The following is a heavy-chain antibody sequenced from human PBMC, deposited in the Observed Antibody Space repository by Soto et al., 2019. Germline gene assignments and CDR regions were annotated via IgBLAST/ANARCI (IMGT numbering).Heavy chain of an antibody. V-gene: IGHV1-46*01. CDR3: VRGVASGFLFDY. Sequence: QVQLVQSGAEVKKPGASVKVSCKASGYTFTKYYLHRVRQAPGQGLEWMGVISPSGGSTTYAQKFQGRVTMTRDTSTSTVYMELSSLRSDDTAVYWCVRGVASGFLFDYWGQGTLVTVSS. CDR2: ISPSGGST. J-gene: IGHJ4*02. D-gene: IGHD6-19*01. CDR1: GYTFTKYY.